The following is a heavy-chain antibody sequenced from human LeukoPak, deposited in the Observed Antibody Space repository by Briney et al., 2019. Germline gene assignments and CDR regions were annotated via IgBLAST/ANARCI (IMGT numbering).Heavy chain of an antibody. CDR3: ARESSSSLRFFYGMDV. CDR1: GGSISSYY. D-gene: IGHD3-3*01. Sequence: PSETLSLTCTVSGGSISSYYWSWIRQPAGKGLEWIGRIYTSGSTNYNPSLKSRVTMSVDTSKNQFSLKLSSVTAADTAVYYCARESSSSLRFFYGMDVWGQGTTVTVSS. V-gene: IGHV4-4*07. CDR2: IYTSGST. J-gene: IGHJ6*02.